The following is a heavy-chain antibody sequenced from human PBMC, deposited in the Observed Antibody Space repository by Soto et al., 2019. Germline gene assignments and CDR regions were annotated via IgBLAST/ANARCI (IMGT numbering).Heavy chain of an antibody. CDR2: MYYSGIT. J-gene: IGHJ6*02. V-gene: IGHV4-30-4*01. D-gene: IGHD2-15*01. CDR3: ARWWGVGVAGMDV. Sequence: QVQLQESGPRLVKSSQTLYLTCTVSGGSINSGDYYWSWIRQSPGKGLEWVGYMYYSGITDYNASLKSRITMSMATSKNQFSLKWTSVTAADTAVYFCARWWGVGVAGMDVWGQGTTVTVSS. CDR1: GGSINSGDYY.